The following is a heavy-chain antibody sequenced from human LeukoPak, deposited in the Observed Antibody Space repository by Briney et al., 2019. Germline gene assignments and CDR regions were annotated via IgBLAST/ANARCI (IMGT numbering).Heavy chain of an antibody. CDR1: GFTFSSYT. D-gene: IGHD3-10*01. J-gene: IGHJ4*02. Sequence: LRLSCXASGFTFSSYTMNWVRQAPGKGLEWVSSISSSSSYIYYADSVKGRFAISRDNAKNSLYLQMNRLRAEDTAVYYCARFRAGVGEPYGDYWGQGTLVTVSS. CDR2: ISSSSSYI. V-gene: IGHV3-21*04. CDR3: ARFRAGVGEPYGDY.